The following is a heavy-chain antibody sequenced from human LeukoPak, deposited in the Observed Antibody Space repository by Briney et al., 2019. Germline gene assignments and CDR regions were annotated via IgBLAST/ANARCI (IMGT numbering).Heavy chain of an antibody. CDR1: GFTFSSYA. D-gene: IGHD4-17*01. CDR3: AKEYGDYALGYYYGMDV. Sequence: GGSLRLSCAASGFTFSSYAMSWVRQAPGKGLEWVSAISGSGGSTYYADSVKGRFTISRDNSKNTLYLQMNSLRAEDTAVYYCAKEYGDYALGYYYGMDVWGQGTTVTVSS. V-gene: IGHV3-23*01. J-gene: IGHJ6*02. CDR2: ISGSGGST.